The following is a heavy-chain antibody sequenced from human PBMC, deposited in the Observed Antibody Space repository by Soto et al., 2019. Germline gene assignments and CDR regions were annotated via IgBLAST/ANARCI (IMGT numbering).Heavy chain of an antibody. D-gene: IGHD2-21*01. V-gene: IGHV3-74*01. CDR2: INSDGTIS. J-gene: IGHJ6*04. CDR3: ARLSGDHSAFFSYGMDA. Sequence: GGSLRLSCAASGFTFSSYAMSWVRQAPGKGPEWLSGINSDGTISSYADSVKGRFTISRDNARNTLSLQMNSLRADDTAVYYCARLSGDHSAFFSYGMDAWGKGTTVTVSS. CDR1: GFTFSSYA.